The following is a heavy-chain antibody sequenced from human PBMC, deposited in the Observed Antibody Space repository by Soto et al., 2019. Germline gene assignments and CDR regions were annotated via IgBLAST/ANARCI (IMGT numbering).Heavy chain of an antibody. D-gene: IGHD4-4*01. CDR1: GFTFSSYS. CDR3: ARDVGEMATVY. V-gene: IGHV3-21*01. Sequence: GGSLRLSCAASGFTFSSYSMNWVRQAPGKGLEWVSSISSSSSYIYYADSVKGRFTISRDNAKNSLYLQMNSLRAEDTAVYYCARDVGEMATVYWGQGTLVTVSS. CDR2: ISSSSSYI. J-gene: IGHJ4*02.